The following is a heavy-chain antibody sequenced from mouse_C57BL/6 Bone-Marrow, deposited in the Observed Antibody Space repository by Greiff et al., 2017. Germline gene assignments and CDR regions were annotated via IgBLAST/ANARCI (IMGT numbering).Heavy chain of an antibody. V-gene: IGHV5-12*01. CDR2: ISNGGGST. CDR3: ASLYGYDEGAWFAY. Sequence: EVQRVESGGGLVQPGGSLKLSCAASGFTFSDYYMYWVRQTPEKRLEWVAYISNGGGSTYYPDTVKGRFTISRDNAKNTLYLQMSRLKSEDTAMYYCASLYGYDEGAWFAYWGQGTLVTVSA. CDR1: GFTFSDYY. D-gene: IGHD2-2*01. J-gene: IGHJ3*01.